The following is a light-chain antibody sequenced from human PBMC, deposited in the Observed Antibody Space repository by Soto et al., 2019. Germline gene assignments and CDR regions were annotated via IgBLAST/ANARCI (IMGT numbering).Light chain of an antibody. CDR3: QQYNNWPKGT. J-gene: IGKJ1*01. V-gene: IGKV3-15*01. CDR2: GAS. CDR1: QSVSSN. Sequence: EIVMTQSPATLSVSPGERATLSCRASQSVSSNLAWYQQKPGQAPRLLIYGASTMATGIPDRFSGSGSGTEFTLTISSLQSQDFAVYYCQQYNNWPKGTFGQGTKVEIK.